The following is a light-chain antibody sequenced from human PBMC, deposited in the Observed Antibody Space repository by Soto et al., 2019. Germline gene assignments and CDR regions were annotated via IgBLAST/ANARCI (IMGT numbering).Light chain of an antibody. J-gene: IGKJ1*01. CDR3: QKYNSAPWT. CDR1: QGISNY. Sequence: DIQMTQSPSSLSTSVGDRDTITCRASQGISNYLAWYQQKPGKVPKLLIYAASTLQSGVPSRFSGSGSGTDFTLTISSLQPEDVATYYCQKYNSAPWTFGQGTTVDIK. CDR2: AAS. V-gene: IGKV1-27*01.